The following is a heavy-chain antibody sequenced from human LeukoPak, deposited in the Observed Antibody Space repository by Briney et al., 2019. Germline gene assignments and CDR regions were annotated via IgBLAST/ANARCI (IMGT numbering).Heavy chain of an antibody. Sequence: SETLSLTCTVSNGSLGSYYWSWIRQPPGKGLEWIGYIYYSGSTNYNSALQSRVTISLDTSKTQFSLKLKSVTAADTAVYYCARASGSGSYYGIDYWGQGILVTVSS. CDR1: NGSLGSYY. CDR2: IYYSGST. J-gene: IGHJ4*02. CDR3: ARASGSGSYYGIDY. D-gene: IGHD3-10*01. V-gene: IGHV4-59*01.